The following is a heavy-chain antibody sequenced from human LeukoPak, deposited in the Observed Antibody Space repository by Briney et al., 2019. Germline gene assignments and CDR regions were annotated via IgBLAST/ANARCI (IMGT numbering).Heavy chain of an antibody. J-gene: IGHJ4*02. CDR2: IYYSGST. CDR1: GGSISSYY. CDR3: ARAGGEMALDY. V-gene: IGHV4-59*01. Sequence: SGTLSLTCTVSGGSISSYYWSWIRQPPGKGLEWIGYIYYSGSTNYNPSLKSRVTISVDTSKNQFSLKLSSVTAADTAVYYCARAGGEMALDYWGQGTLVTVSS. D-gene: IGHD5-24*01.